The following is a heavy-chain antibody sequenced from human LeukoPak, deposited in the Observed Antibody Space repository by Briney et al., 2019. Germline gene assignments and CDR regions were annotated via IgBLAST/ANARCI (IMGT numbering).Heavy chain of an antibody. J-gene: IGHJ4*02. CDR3: ARGAGGNAEIDY. CDR2: INQDGSEK. CDR1: GFTFRNYW. D-gene: IGHD2-8*01. V-gene: IGHV3-7*04. Sequence: GGSLRLSCTASGFTFRNYWMTWVRQAPGKGLDWVATINQDGSEKYYVDSVRGRFTISRDNAKNSLDLQMNSLRAEDTATYYCARGAGGNAEIDYWGQGTLVTVSS.